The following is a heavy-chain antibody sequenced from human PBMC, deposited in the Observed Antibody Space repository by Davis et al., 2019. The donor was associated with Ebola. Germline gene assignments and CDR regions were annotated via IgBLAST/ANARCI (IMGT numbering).Heavy chain of an antibody. CDR1: GFTFSDYY. Sequence: PGGSLRLSCAASGFTFSDYYMSWIRQAPGKGLEWASYISSSGTTIYYADSVKGRFTISRDNAKNSLYLQMNSLRAEDTALYYCAKGWFGELMAFDIWGQGTMVTVSS. D-gene: IGHD3-10*01. V-gene: IGHV3-11*01. CDR2: ISSSGTTI. CDR3: AKGWFGELMAFDI. J-gene: IGHJ3*02.